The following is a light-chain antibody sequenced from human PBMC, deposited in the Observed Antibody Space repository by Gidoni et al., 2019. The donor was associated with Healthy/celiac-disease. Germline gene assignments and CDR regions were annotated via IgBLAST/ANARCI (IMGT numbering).Light chain of an antibody. V-gene: IGKV2-28*01. CDR1: QSLRHSNGYNS. J-gene: IGKJ3*01. CDR2: LGS. CDR3: KQDLQTRFT. Sequence: DIVITQSPLSLPVTPGEPASISCRSSQSLRHSNGYNSLDWYLQKPGHSPQLLIYLGSNRAPGVPDRCSGSGSGKDFTLKSSRVDEEDVGVYYCKQDLQTRFTFXPXTKVDIK.